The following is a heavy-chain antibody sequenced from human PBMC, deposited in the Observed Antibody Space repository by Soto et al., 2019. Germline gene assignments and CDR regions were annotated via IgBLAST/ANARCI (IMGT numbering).Heavy chain of an antibody. Sequence: QVQLVESGGGEVQPGRSLTISCAASGFTFSTYGMHWVRQTPGKGLEWVAVISYDGTNKFYSDSVKGRFTISRDNFKNTRTLQMHSLRADDTAVYSCAKDLQSYGDYDYYCYGMDVWGLGTRVTVSS. CDR2: ISYDGTNK. CDR3: AKDLQSYGDYDYYCYGMDV. J-gene: IGHJ6*02. V-gene: IGHV3-30*18. CDR1: GFTFSTYG. D-gene: IGHD4-17*01.